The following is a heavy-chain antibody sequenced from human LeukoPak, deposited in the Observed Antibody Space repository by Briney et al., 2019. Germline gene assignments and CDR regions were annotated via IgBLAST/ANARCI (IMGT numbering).Heavy chain of an antibody. CDR2: ISWNSGSI. CDR1: GFTFDDYA. CDR3: AKDRDDYGSGSYYNLPDI. V-gene: IGHV3-9*01. Sequence: GGSLRLSCAASGFTFDDYAMHWVRQAPGKGLEWVSGISWNSGSIGYADSVKGRFTISRDNAKNSLYLQMNSLGAEDTALYYCAKDRDDYGSGSYYNLPDIWGQGTMVTVSS. J-gene: IGHJ3*02. D-gene: IGHD3-10*01.